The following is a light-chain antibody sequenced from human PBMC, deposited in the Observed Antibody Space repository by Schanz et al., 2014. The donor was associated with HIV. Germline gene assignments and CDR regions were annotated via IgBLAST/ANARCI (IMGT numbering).Light chain of an antibody. CDR3: ISYTKDTVL. CDR1: SSDVGSYNR. V-gene: IGLV2-14*02. J-gene: IGLJ2*01. Sequence: QSALTQPASVSGSPGQSITISCTGVSSDVGSYNRVSWYQQPPGTAPKLMIYEGSKRPSGVSNRFSGSKSDNTASLTISGLQPEDEADYYCISYTKDTVLFGGGTKLTVL. CDR2: EGS.